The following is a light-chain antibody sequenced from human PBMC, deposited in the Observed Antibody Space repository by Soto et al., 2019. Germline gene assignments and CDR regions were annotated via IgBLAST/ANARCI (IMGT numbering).Light chain of an antibody. V-gene: IGLV1-51*02. CDR2: ENY. CDR3: GTWNSSLPSFV. J-gene: IGLJ1*01. Sequence: QSVLTQPPSVSAAPGQKVTISCSGSSSDIGRNYVSWYKHLPRTAPKLLIYENYKRPSGIPDRFSGSKSGTSATLGITGLQSGEEAIYYGGTWNSSLPSFVFGPGPKVTAL. CDR1: SSDIGRNY.